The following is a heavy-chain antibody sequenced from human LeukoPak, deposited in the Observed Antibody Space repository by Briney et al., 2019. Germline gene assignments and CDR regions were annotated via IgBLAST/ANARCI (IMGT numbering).Heavy chain of an antibody. CDR1: GGTFSSYA. D-gene: IGHD1-26*01. CDR2: IIPTLGIA. CDR3: ARGPIVGATMDY. Sequence: ASVKVSCKASGGTFSSYAISWVRQAPGQGLEWMGRIIPTLGIANYAQKFQGRVTITADKSTSTAYMELSSLRSEDTAVYYCARGPIVGATMDYWGQGTLVTVSS. J-gene: IGHJ4*02. V-gene: IGHV1-69*04.